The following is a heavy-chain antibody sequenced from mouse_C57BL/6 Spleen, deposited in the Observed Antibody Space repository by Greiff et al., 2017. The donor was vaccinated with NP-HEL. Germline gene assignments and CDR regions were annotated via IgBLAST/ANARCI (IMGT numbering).Heavy chain of an antibody. CDR1: GYTFTSYW. J-gene: IGHJ2*01. V-gene: IGHV1-55*01. Sequence: VQRVESGAELVKPGASVKMSCKASGYTFTSYWITWVKQRPGQGLEWIGDIYPGSGSTNYNEKFKSKATLTVDTSSSTAYMQLSSLTSEDSAVYYCARVTTVVVDYWGQGTTLTVSS. CDR3: ARVTTVVVDY. CDR2: IYPGSGST. D-gene: IGHD1-1*01.